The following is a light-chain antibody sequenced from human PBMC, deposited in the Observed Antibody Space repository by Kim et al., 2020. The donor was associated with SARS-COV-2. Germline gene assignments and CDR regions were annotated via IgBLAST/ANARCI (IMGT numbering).Light chain of an antibody. CDR2: GAS. Sequence: VVMTQSPATLSVSPGERVTLSCKASQSVGRSLAWYQQKSGQPPRLLIYGASTRATGVPAWFSGSGSGTDFTLTISSLQSEDFAVYYCQQYDEWPPYTFGQGTKLEI. CDR3: QQYDEWPPYT. J-gene: IGKJ2*01. V-gene: IGKV3-15*01. CDR1: QSVGRS.